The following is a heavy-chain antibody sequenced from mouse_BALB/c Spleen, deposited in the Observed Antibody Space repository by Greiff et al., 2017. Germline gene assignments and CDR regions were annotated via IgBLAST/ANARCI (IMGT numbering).Heavy chain of an antibody. CDR1: GYTFTSYW. V-gene: IGHV1-87*01. CDR3: ARGYGYDDY. D-gene: IGHD2-2*01. CDR2: IYPGDGDT. J-gene: IGHJ2*01. Sequence: QVQLQQSGAELARPGASVKLSCKASGYTFTSYWMQWVKQRPGQGLEWIGAIYPGDGDTRYTQKFKGKATLTADKSSSTAYMQLSSLASEDSAVYYCARGYGYDDYWGQGTTLTVSS.